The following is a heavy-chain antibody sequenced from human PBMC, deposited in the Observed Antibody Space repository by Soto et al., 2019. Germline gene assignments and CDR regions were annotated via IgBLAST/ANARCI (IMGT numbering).Heavy chain of an antibody. CDR3: ARDYNYAFDY. CDR1: GFRFSASS. J-gene: IGHJ4*02. CDR2: MRTSRGDI. D-gene: IGHD1-1*01. V-gene: IGHV3-48*02. Sequence: EVQLVESGGGLVQPGGSLRLSCAASGFRFSASSMNWVRQAPGKGPEWISYMRTSRGDIFYSDSVRGRFTISRDDANNSLYLQMNSLRDEDTAVYYCARDYNYAFDYWGRGIMVTVS.